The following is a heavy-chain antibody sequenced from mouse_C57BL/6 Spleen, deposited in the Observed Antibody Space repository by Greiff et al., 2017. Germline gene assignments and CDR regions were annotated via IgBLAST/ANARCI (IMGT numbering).Heavy chain of an antibody. CDR3: ARHTPYYYAMDY. J-gene: IGHJ4*01. CDR1: GYTFTDYN. V-gene: IGHV1-18*01. Sequence: VQLRQSGPELVKPGASVKIPCKASGYTFTDYNMDWVKQSHGKSLEWIGDINPNNGGTIYNQKFKGKATLTVDKSSSTAYMELRSLTSEDTAVYYCARHTPYYYAMDYWGQGTSVTVSS. CDR2: INPNNGGT.